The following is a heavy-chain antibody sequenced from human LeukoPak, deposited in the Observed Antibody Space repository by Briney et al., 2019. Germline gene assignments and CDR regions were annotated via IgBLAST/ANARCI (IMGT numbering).Heavy chain of an antibody. J-gene: IGHJ4*02. V-gene: IGHV1-2*02. CDR2: INPNSGGT. CDR3: VRVVPAATFDY. Sequence: ASVKVSCKASGYTFTGYYMHWVRQAPGQGLEWMGWINPNSGGTNYAQKFQGRVTMTRDTSISTAYMELSRLRSDGTAVYYCVRVVPAATFDYWGQGTLATVSS. CDR1: GYTFTGYY. D-gene: IGHD2-2*01.